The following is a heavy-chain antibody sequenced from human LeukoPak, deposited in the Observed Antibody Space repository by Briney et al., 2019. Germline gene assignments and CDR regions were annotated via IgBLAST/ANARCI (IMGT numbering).Heavy chain of an antibody. CDR2: IYYSGST. CDR1: GGSISSYY. CDR3: ARGKYYYGSGSYYNPHYFDY. V-gene: IGHV4-59*01. J-gene: IGHJ4*02. D-gene: IGHD3-10*01. Sequence: SETLSLSCTVSGGSISSYYWSWVRQPPGKGLEWVWDIYYSGSTNYNPSLKSRVTILVDESTNKFSLKPSSVTAADTAVYYCARGKYYYGSGSYYNPHYFDYWGQGTLVTVSS.